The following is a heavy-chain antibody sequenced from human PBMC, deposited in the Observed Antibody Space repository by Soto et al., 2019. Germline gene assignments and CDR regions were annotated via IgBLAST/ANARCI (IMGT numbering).Heavy chain of an antibody. V-gene: IGHV3-33*01. J-gene: IGHJ4*02. CDR3: ARDPSPNYYDSSGYYPCY. D-gene: IGHD3-22*01. CDR2: IWYDGSNK. CDR1: GFAVSVYG. Sequence: RLSCAASGFAVSVYGMHWVRQAPGKGLEWVAVIWYDGSNKYYADSVKGRFTISRDNSKNTLYLQMNSLRAEDTAVYYCARDPSPNYYDSSGYYPCYWGQGTLVTVPS.